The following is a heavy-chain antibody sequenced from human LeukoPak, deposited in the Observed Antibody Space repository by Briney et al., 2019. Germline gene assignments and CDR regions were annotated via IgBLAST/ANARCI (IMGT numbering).Heavy chain of an antibody. CDR3: AREGAYYDFWSGLPLDPEYYYGMDV. V-gene: IGHV4-59*01. CDR2: IYYSGST. CDR1: GGSISSYY. J-gene: IGHJ6*02. D-gene: IGHD3-3*01. Sequence: PSETLSLTCTVSGGSISSYYWSWIRQPPGKGLEWIGYIYYSGSTNYNPSLKSRVTISVDTSKNQFSLKLSSVTAADTAVYYCAREGAYYDFWSGLPLDPEYYYGMDVWGQGTTVTVSS.